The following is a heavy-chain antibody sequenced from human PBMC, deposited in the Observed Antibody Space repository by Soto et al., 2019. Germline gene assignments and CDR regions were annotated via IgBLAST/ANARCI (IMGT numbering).Heavy chain of an antibody. CDR3: ASPKRAFYTWFDP. D-gene: IGHD3-3*02. CDR1: GVSIPSSSYY. J-gene: IGHJ5*02. V-gene: IGHV4-39*01. Sequence: SETLSLTCTVSGVSIPSSSYYWGWIRQPPGKGLEWIGSIYYSGSTYYNPSLKSRVTISVDTSKNQFSLKLSSVTAADTAVYYCASPKRAFYTWFDPWGQGTLVTVS. CDR2: IYYSGST.